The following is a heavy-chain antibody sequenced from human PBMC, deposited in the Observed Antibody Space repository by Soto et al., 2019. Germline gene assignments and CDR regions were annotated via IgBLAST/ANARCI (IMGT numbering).Heavy chain of an antibody. D-gene: IGHD2-21*01. Sequence: SLRLSCAASGFTFSSYGMHWVRQAPGKGLEWVAVIWYDGSNKYYADSVKGRITISRDNSKNTLYLKMNSLRAEDTAVYYCARDTARGIVVAGDAFDIWGQGTMVT. V-gene: IGHV3-33*01. J-gene: IGHJ3*02. CDR1: GFTFSSYG. CDR3: ARDTARGIVVAGDAFDI. CDR2: IWYDGSNK.